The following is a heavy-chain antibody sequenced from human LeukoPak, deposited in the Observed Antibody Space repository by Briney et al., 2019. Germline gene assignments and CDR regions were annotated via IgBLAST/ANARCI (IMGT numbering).Heavy chain of an antibody. CDR3: ARGDPIHDFWSGGDH. Sequence: GGSLRLSCAASEFTFGNFWMTWVRQAPGKGLEWVANIKEDGSDKYYVDSVKGRFTISRDNARNFLYLQMNSLRAEDTAVYYCARGDPIHDFWSGGDHWGQGSLVSVSS. D-gene: IGHD3-3*01. CDR1: EFTFGNFW. J-gene: IGHJ4*02. V-gene: IGHV3-7*01. CDR2: IKEDGSDK.